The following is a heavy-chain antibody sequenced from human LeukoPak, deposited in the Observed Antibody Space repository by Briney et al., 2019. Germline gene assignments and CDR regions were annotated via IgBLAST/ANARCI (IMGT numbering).Heavy chain of an antibody. Sequence: AGGSLRLSCAASGFTFSSYGMYRVRQAPGKGLEWVAVISYHGSNKYYADSVKGRFTISRDNSKNTLYLQMNSLRGEDTAVYYCAKGRDSWSNKIDYGGQGTLVTVSS. CDR2: ISYHGSNK. CDR3: AKGRDSWSNKIDY. CDR1: GFTFSSYG. D-gene: IGHD3-3*01. V-gene: IGHV3-30*18. J-gene: IGHJ4*02.